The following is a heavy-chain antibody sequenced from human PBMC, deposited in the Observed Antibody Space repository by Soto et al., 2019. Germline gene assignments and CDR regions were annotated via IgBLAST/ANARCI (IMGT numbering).Heavy chain of an antibody. J-gene: IGHJ3*02. V-gene: IGHV3-11*01. Sequence: QEQLVESGGGLVKPGGSLRLSCTASGFTFSDYYMSWIRQAPGKGLEWISYIRSSGDIIYFADSVQGRLTISRDTAKNALYLQMNSLRAEDTAVYYCARGIPARAFDIWGQGTMVTVSS. CDR1: GFTFSDYY. CDR3: ARGIPARAFDI. CDR2: IRSSGDII. D-gene: IGHD6-6*01.